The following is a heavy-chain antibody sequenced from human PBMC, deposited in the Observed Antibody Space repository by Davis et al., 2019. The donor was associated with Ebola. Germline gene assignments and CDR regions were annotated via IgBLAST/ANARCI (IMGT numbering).Heavy chain of an antibody. CDR1: CCPISSSSYY. CDR2: IYYSGST. J-gene: IGHJ6*02. Sequence: SETLSLTCTVSCCPISSSSYYWGWIRQPPGKGLEWIGSIYYSGSTYYNPSLKSRVTISVDTSKNQFSLKLSSVTAADTAVYYCARHKGRVRYYGMDVWGQGTTVTVSS. CDR3: ARHKGRVRYYGMDV. V-gene: IGHV4-39*01.